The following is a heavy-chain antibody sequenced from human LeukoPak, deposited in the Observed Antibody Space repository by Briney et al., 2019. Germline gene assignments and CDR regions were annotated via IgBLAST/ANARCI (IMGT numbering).Heavy chain of an antibody. D-gene: IGHD2-2*01. J-gene: IGHJ4*02. Sequence: PGGSLGLSCAASGFTFSSYGMHWVRQAPGKGLEWVAFIRYDGSNKYYADSVKGRFTISRDNAKNSLYLQMNSLRAEDTALYYCARVQGYCSSTSCYFDYWGQGTLVTVSS. V-gene: IGHV3-30*02. CDR2: IRYDGSNK. CDR3: ARVQGYCSSTSCYFDY. CDR1: GFTFSSYG.